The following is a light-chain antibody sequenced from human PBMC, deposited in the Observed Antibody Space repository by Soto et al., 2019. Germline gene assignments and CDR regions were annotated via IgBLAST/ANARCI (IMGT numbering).Light chain of an antibody. CDR3: SSYTSSSTLV. J-gene: IGLJ2*01. V-gene: IGLV1-44*01. Sequence: QSVLTQPPSASGTPGQRVTISCSGSSSNIGSNTVNWYQQLPGTAPKLLIYSNHQRPPGVPDRFSASKSGTSASLAISGLQSEDEADYYCSSYTSSSTLVFGGGTQLTVL. CDR1: SSNIGSNT. CDR2: SNH.